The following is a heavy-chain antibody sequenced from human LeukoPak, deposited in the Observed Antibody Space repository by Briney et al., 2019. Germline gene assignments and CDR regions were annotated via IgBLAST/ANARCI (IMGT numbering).Heavy chain of an antibody. V-gene: IGHV3-21*01. CDR1: GFTFSSYS. CDR3: AREGGYAAYYFDY. CDR2: ISSSSSYI. Sequence: GGSLRLSCAASGFTFSSYSMNWVRQAPGKGLEWVSSISSSSSYIYYADSVKGRFTISRDNAKNSLYLQMNSLGAEDTAVYYCAREGGYAAYYFDYWGQGTLVTVSS. J-gene: IGHJ4*02. D-gene: IGHD5-12*01.